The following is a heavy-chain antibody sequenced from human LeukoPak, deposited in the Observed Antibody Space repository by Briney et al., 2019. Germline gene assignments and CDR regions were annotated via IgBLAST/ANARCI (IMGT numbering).Heavy chain of an antibody. Sequence: GESLKISCKGSGYSFTSYWIGWVRQMPGKGLEWMGIIYPGDSDTRYSPSFQGQVTISADKSISTAYLQWSSLKASDTAMYYCARAHSGYEYDRLGNFDYWGQGTLVTVSS. CDR3: ARAHSGYEYDRLGNFDY. D-gene: IGHD5-12*01. CDR1: GYSFTSYW. J-gene: IGHJ4*02. CDR2: IYPGDSDT. V-gene: IGHV5-51*01.